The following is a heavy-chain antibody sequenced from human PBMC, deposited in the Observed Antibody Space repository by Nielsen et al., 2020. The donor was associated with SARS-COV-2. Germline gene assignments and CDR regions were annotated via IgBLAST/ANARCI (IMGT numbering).Heavy chain of an antibody. D-gene: IGHD5-18*01. CDR1: GGSISSYY. CDR2: IYYSGST. CDR3: ARRPAGRTAMVTTDY. Sequence: SETLSLTCTVSGGSISSYYWSWIRQPPGKGLEWIGYIYYSGSTNYNPSLKSRVTISVDTSKNQFSLKLSSVTAADTAVYYCARRPAGRTAMVTTDYWGQGTLVTVSS. V-gene: IGHV4-59*08. J-gene: IGHJ4*02.